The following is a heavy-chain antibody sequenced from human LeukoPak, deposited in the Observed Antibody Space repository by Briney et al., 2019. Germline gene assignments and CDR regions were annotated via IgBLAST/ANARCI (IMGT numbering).Heavy chain of an antibody. D-gene: IGHD3-22*01. CDR1: GGSTSSYY. CDR2: IYYSGST. V-gene: IGHV4-59*01. J-gene: IGHJ4*02. CDR3: ARHYYDSSGYYYFDY. Sequence: SETLSLTCTVSGGSTSSYYWSWIRQPPGKGLEWIGYIYYSGSTNYNPSLKSRVTISVDTSKNQFSLKLSSVTAADTAVYYCARHYYDSSGYYYFDYWGQGTLVTVSS.